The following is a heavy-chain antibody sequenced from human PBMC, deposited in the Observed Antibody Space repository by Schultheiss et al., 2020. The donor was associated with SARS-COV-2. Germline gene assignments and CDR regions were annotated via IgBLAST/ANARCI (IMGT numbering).Heavy chain of an antibody. J-gene: IGHJ4*02. V-gene: IGHV4-61*01. CDR3: ARASPYFDY. Sequence: SETLSLTCTVSGGSVTSASDHWSWIRQPPGKGLEWIGYIYYSGSTNYNPSLKSRVTTSVDTSKNQFSLKLSSVTAADTAVYYCARASPYFDYWGQGALVTVSS. CDR1: GGSVTSASDH. CDR2: IYYSGST.